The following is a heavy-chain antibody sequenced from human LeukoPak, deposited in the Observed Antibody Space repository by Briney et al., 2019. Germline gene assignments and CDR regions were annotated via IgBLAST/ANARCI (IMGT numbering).Heavy chain of an antibody. CDR1: GFTFSTSW. V-gene: IGHV3-74*01. CDR2: INTDGNTG. J-gene: IGHJ4*02. D-gene: IGHD3-22*01. CDR3: VRDMGYYDKV. Sequence: PGGSLRLSCATSGFTFSTSWMHWVRQAPGKGLVRVSRINTDGNTGDYADSVKGRFTISRDNAKNTLYLQMNSLRAEDTAVYYCVRDMGYYDKVWGQGTLVTVSS.